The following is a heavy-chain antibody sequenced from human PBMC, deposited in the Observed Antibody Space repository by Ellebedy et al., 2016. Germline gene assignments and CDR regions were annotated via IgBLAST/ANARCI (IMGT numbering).Heavy chain of an antibody. J-gene: IGHJ2*01. Sequence: GESLKISCAASGFTFSSYWMHWVRQAPGKGLVWVSRINPDGSITTYADSVKGRFTVSRDNGKNTLYLQMSSLRAEDTAVYYCARDDYSPKWYFDLWGRGTLVAVGS. V-gene: IGHV3-74*01. D-gene: IGHD4-11*01. CDR1: GFTFSSYW. CDR3: ARDDYSPKWYFDL. CDR2: INPDGSIT.